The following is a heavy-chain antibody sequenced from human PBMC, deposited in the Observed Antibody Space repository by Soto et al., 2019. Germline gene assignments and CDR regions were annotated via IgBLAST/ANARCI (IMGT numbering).Heavy chain of an antibody. Sequence: PGESLKISCEATGYIFTNSWIAWVRQMPGKGLEWMGSVHPSDSDTRYSPSFQGQVTISADSPLFTAYLQLSSLKASDTAIYFCARSYGGNSSFDLWGRGTLVTVSS. CDR3: ARSYGGNSSFDL. CDR2: VHPSDSDT. D-gene: IGHD4-17*01. J-gene: IGHJ4*02. CDR1: GYIFTNSW. V-gene: IGHV5-51*01.